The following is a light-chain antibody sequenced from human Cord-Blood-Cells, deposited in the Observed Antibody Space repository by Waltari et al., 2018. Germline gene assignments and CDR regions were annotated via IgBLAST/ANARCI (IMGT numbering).Light chain of an antibody. V-gene: IGLV2-11*01. CDR2: DVS. J-gene: IGLJ2*01. Sequence: QSALTQPRSVSGSPGQSVTISCTGTSSDVGGYNYVSWYQQHPGKAPKLMLYDVSKRPSGVPDRFSGSKSGNTASLTIAGLQAEDEADYYCCSYAGSYTFVFGGWTKLTVL. CDR3: CSYAGSYTFV. CDR1: SSDVGGYNY.